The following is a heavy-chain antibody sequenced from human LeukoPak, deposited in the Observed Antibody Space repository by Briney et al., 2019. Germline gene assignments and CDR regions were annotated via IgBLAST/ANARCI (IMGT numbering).Heavy chain of an antibody. CDR3: AKGRSSSHYYYFDY. J-gene: IGHJ4*02. CDR1: GFTFSSYS. D-gene: IGHD6-13*01. CDR2: ISSSSSYI. Sequence: GGSLRLSCAASGFTFSSYSMNWVRQAPGKGLEWVSSISSSSSYIYYADSVKGRFTISRDNAKNSLYLQMNSLRAEDTAVYYCAKGRSSSHYYYFDYWGQGTLVTVSS. V-gene: IGHV3-21*01.